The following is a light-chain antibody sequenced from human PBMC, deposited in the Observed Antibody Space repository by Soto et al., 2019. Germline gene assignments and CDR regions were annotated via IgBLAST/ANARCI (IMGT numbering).Light chain of an antibody. CDR2: NAS. Sequence: IQLTQSPSSLSASVGDRVTITCRASQGLRSYLAWYQQKPGKAPKLLISNASTLQSGVPSRFSGGGSGTDFTLTISGLQPEDTATYYCQQLISFLGAFGQGTKLEIK. CDR3: QQLISFLGA. J-gene: IGKJ2*01. V-gene: IGKV1-9*01. CDR1: QGLRSY.